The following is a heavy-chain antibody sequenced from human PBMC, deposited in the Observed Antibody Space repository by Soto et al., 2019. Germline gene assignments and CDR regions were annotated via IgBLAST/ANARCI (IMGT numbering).Heavy chain of an antibody. D-gene: IGHD3-3*01. Sequence: SETLSLTCTVSGGSISSSSYYWGWIRQPPGKGLEWIGSIYYSGSTYYNPSLKSRVTISVDTSKNQFSLKLSSVTAADTAVYYCAVYYDFWSGYLEGFDYWGQGTLVTVSS. CDR1: GGSISSSSYY. V-gene: IGHV4-39*01. CDR2: IYYSGST. J-gene: IGHJ4*02. CDR3: AVYYDFWSGYLEGFDY.